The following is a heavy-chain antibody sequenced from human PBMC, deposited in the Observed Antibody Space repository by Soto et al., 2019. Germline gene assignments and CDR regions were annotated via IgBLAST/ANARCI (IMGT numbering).Heavy chain of an antibody. CDR1: GGSISSGGYS. CDR3: ARVPGP. J-gene: IGHJ5*02. CDR2: IYHSGST. Sequence: SETLSLTCAVSGGSISSGGYSWSWIRQPPGKGLEWIGYIYHSGSTYYNPSLKSRVTISVDGSKDQFSLKLSSVTAADTAVYYCARVPGPWGQGTLVTVSS. V-gene: IGHV4-30-2*01.